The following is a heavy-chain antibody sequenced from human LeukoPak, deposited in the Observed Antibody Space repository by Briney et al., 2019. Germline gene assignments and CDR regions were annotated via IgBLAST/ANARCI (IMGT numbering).Heavy chain of an antibody. D-gene: IGHD2-8*01. CDR3: ATNRAEL. J-gene: IGHJ2*01. V-gene: IGHV4-34*01. CDR1: GGSFSGYY. CDR2: INHSGST. Sequence: SETLSLTCAVYGGSFSGYYWSWIRQPPGKGLEWIGEINHSGSTNYNPSLKSRVTISLDTSKNQFSLKLTSVTAADTAVYYCATNRAELWGRGTLVTVSS.